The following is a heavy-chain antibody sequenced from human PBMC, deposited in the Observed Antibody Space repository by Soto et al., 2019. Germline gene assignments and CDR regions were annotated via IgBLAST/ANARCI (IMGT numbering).Heavy chain of an antibody. CDR2: ISENGDRQ. Sequence: TGGSLRLSCTVSGLTFSSSSVHWVRQAPGKGLEWVAVISENGDRQYSTDSVRGRFLVSRDTFNNTTYLQMNSLRPEDTGEYFCARRLAPSVSALGYWGQGALVTVS. D-gene: IGHD1-26*01. J-gene: IGHJ4*02. CDR1: GLTFSSSS. V-gene: IGHV3-30-3*01. CDR3: ARRLAPSVSALGY.